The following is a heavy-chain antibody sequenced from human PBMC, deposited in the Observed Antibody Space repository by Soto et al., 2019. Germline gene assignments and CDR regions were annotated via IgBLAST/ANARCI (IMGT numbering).Heavy chain of an antibody. V-gene: IGHV3-15*07. CDR2: IKSKTDGGTT. CDR3: TTTTYCDILTGYYVVPDYYYGVDV. J-gene: IGHJ6*02. CDR1: GFTFSNAW. D-gene: IGHD3-9*01. Sequence: GGSLRLSCAASGFTFSNAWMNWVRQAPGKGLEWVGRIKSKTDGGTTGYAAPVKGRFTISRDDSKNTLYLQMNSLKTEDTAVYYCTTTTYCDILTGYYVVPDYYYGVDVWGQGTTVTVS.